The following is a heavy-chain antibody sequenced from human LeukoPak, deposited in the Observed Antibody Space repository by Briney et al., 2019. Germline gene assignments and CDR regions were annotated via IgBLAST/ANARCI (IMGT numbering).Heavy chain of an antibody. D-gene: IGHD1-26*01. CDR2: ISYDGSNK. V-gene: IGHV3-30-3*01. CDR3: ARDRGAAPYYYYYMDV. Sequence: GGSLRLSCAASGFTFSSYAMHWVRQAPGKGLEWVALISYDGSNKYYADSVKGRFTISRDNSKNTLYLQMNSLRTEDTAVYSCARDRGAAPYYYYYMDVWGKGTTVTVSS. J-gene: IGHJ6*03. CDR1: GFTFSSYA.